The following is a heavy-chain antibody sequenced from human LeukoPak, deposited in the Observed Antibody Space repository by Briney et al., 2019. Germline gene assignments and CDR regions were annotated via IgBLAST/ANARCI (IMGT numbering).Heavy chain of an antibody. CDR2: ISYDGSNK. Sequence: GRSLRLSCAASGFTFSSYAMHWVRQAPGKGLEWVAVISYDGSNKYYADSVKGRFTISRDNSKTTLYLQMNSLRAEDTAVYYCPREGGSYFDYWGQGTLVTVSS. J-gene: IGHJ4*02. CDR3: PREGGSYFDY. D-gene: IGHD3-16*01. CDR1: GFTFSSYA. V-gene: IGHV3-30-3*01.